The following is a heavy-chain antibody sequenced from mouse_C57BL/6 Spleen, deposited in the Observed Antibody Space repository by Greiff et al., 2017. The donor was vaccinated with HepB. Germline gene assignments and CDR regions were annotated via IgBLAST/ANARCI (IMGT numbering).Heavy chain of an antibody. D-gene: IGHD2-3*01. Sequence: VQLQQSGPGLVQPSQRLSITCTVSGFSLTSYGVHWVRQPPGKGLEWLGVIWSGGSTDYNAAFISRLSISKDNSKSQVFFKMNSLQADDTAIYYCAKKDDGYYGGNAMDYWGQGTSVTVSS. CDR1: GFSLTSYG. CDR3: AKKDDGYYGGNAMDY. J-gene: IGHJ4*01. CDR2: IWSGGST. V-gene: IGHV2-4*01.